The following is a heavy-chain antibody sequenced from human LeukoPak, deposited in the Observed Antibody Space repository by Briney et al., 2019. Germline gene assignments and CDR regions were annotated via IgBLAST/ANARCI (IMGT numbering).Heavy chain of an antibody. D-gene: IGHD3-10*01. CDR3: ARDLIVPDAMTGSGSYSTDY. CDR1: GGSISSYY. Sequence: SETLSLTCTVSGGSISSYYWSWIRQPAGKGLEWIGRIYISGSTNYNPSLKSRVTISVDTSKNQFSLKLSSVTAADTAVYYCARDLIVPDAMTGSGSYSTDYWGQGTLATVSS. CDR2: IYISGST. V-gene: IGHV4-4*07. J-gene: IGHJ4*02.